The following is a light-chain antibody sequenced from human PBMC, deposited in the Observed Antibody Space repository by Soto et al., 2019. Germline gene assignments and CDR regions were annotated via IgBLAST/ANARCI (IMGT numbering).Light chain of an antibody. J-gene: IGLJ1*01. Sequence: QSALTQPASVSGSPGQSITISCTGTSSDVGGNKYVSWYQQYPGKVPKLLINKVSNRPSGVSNRFSGSKSGNTASLTISGLLAEDEADYFCTSSTSDSLYVFGPGTKVTV. CDR1: SSDVGGNKY. CDR2: KVS. CDR3: TSSTSDSLYV. V-gene: IGLV2-14*01.